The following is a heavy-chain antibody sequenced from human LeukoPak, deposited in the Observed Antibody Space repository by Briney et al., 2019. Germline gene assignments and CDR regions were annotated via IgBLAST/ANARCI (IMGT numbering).Heavy chain of an antibody. CDR3: ARFPRYYDILTGYSQFDY. D-gene: IGHD3-9*01. V-gene: IGHV4-61*05. CDR1: GDSISTSNSY. Sequence: SETLSLTCTVSGDSISTSNSYWGWIRQPPGKGLEWIGYIYYSGSTNYNPSLKSRVTISVDTSKNQFSLKLSSVTAADTAVYYCARFPRYYDILTGYSQFDYWGQGTLVTVSS. CDR2: IYYSGST. J-gene: IGHJ4*02.